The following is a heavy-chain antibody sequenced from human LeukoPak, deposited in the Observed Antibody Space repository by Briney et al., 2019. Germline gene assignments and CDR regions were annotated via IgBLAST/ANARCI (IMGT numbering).Heavy chain of an antibody. J-gene: IGHJ3*02. V-gene: IGHV3-15*01. Sequence: GGSLRLSCAASGFTFSNAWMSWVRQAPGKGLEWVGRIKSKTDGGTTDYAAPVKGRFTISRDDSKNTLYLQMNSLKTEDTAVYYCTTDGWELGVGAFDIWGQGTMVTVSS. D-gene: IGHD1-26*01. CDR3: TTDGWELGVGAFDI. CDR2: IKSKTDGGTT. CDR1: GFTFSNAW.